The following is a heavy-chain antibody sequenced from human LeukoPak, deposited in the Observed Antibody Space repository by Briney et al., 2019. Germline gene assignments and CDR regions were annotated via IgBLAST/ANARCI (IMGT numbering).Heavy chain of an antibody. V-gene: IGHV3-23*01. CDR2: ISGSGGST. CDR3: AKDSVLGAYGDYYFDY. D-gene: IGHD4-17*01. CDR1: GFTFSSYA. Sequence: PGGSLRLSCAASGFTFSSYAMSWVRQAPGKGLEWVSAISGSGGSTYYAGSVKGRFTISRDNSKNTLYLQMNNLRAEDTAVYYCAKDSVLGAYGDYYFDYWGQGTLVTVSS. J-gene: IGHJ4*02.